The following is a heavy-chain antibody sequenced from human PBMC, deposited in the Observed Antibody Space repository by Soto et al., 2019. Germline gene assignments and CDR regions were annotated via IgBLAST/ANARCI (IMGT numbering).Heavy chain of an antibody. D-gene: IGHD3-10*01. CDR1: GGSFSGYY. CDR3: ARGGLLWFGELSGAFDS. J-gene: IGHJ3*02. V-gene: IGHV4-34*01. Sequence: PSETLSLTCAVYGGSFSGYYWSWIRQPPGKGLEWIGEINHSGSTNYNPSLKSRVTISVDTSKNQFSLKLSSVTAADTAVYYCARGGLLWFGELSGAFDSWGQGTRVT. CDR2: INHSGST.